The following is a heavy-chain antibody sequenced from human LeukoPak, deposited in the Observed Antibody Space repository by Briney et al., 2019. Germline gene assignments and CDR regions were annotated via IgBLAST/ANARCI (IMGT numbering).Heavy chain of an antibody. CDR1: GGSLSNSY. D-gene: IGHD2-15*01. Sequence: SETLSLTCTVSGGSLSNSYWSWIRPPPGKGLEWIGSPFSSGSTTFNPYLKRRVSISVDTSKIQFSLKLSSVSAAHTAGYYCAKRKRNLVGWFDPWGQGTQATVSS. V-gene: IGHV4-59*12. J-gene: IGHJ5*02. CDR3: AKRKRNLVGWFDP. CDR2: PFSSGST.